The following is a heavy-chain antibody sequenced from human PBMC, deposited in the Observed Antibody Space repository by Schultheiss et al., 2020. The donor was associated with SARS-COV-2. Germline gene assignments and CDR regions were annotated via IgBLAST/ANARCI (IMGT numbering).Heavy chain of an antibody. J-gene: IGHJ2*01. D-gene: IGHD6-13*01. CDR1: GGSISSYY. CDR3: ARHKGAAAAYWYFDL. Sequence: SETLSLTCTVSGGSISSYYWSWIRQPAGKGLEWIGRIYTSGSTNYNPSLKSRVTISVDTSKNQFSLKLSSVTAADTAVYYCARHKGAAAAYWYFDLWGRGTLVTVSS. V-gene: IGHV4-4*07. CDR2: IYTSGST.